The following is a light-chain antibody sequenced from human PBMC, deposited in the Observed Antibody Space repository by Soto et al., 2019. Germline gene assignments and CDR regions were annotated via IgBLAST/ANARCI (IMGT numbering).Light chain of an antibody. CDR2: GAS. J-gene: IGKJ4*01. V-gene: IGKV3-20*01. CDR1: QSISSNY. CDR3: QHYGSSPLT. Sequence: EIVLTQSPGTLSSSPGERATLSCRASQSISSNYLAWYQQKPGQAPRLLIYGASSRATGIPVRFSGSGSGTDFTLTISRLEPEDFAVYYCQHYGSSPLTFGGGTKVEIK.